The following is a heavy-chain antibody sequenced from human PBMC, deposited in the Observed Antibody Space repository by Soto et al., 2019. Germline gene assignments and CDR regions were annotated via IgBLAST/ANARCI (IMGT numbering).Heavy chain of an antibody. J-gene: IGHJ4*02. CDR2: IFWNDDK. Sequence: QITLKESGPTLVKPTQPLTLTCAFSGFSLSTSGVGVGWIRQPPGKAMEWLAVIFWNDDKRYRPSVKSRLTITKDTTRNQVVLTMTNMDPVDTGTYYCARRGEQASQPFDSWGQGSLVTVS. CDR3: ARRGEQASQPFDS. CDR1: GFSLSTSGVG. D-gene: IGHD2-21*01. V-gene: IGHV2-5*01.